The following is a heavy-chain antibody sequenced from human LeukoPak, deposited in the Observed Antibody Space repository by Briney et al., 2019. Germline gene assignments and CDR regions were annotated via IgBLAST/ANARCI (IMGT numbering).Heavy chain of an antibody. CDR2: ISYDGSNK. V-gene: IGHV3-30*18. D-gene: IGHD6-13*01. CDR1: GFTFRSYD. Sequence: GRSLRLSCAASGFTFRSYDMHWVRQAPGKGLQWVAVISYDGSNKYHTDSVKGRFTISRDNSKNTLYLQMNSLRAEDTAVYYCAEDSEIAAAGSYWYFDLWGRGTLVTVSS. CDR3: AEDSEIAAAGSYWYFDL. J-gene: IGHJ2*01.